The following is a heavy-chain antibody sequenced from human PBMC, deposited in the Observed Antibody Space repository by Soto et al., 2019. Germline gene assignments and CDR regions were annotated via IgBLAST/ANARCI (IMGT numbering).Heavy chain of an antibody. CDR2: ISYDGSNK. V-gene: IGHV3-30*18. CDR3: AKDNGYGDYGEYFQH. D-gene: IGHD4-17*01. J-gene: IGHJ1*01. Sequence: QVQLVESGGGVVQPGTSLRLSCAASGLSFRSYGMHWVRQAPGKGLEWVAVISYDGSNKYYADSVKGRFTISRDNSKNTLYLQMNSMRAEDTAVYYCAKDNGYGDYGEYFQHWGQGTLVTVSS. CDR1: GLSFRSYG.